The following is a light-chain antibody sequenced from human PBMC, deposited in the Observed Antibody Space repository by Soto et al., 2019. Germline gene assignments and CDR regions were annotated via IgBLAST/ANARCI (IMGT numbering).Light chain of an antibody. CDR1: QRVXSD. V-gene: IGKV3-11*01. Sequence: IGFTHSPATLSSTPADRATLSCRASQRVXSDFVWYEERPGQAPSVLSXDASNRATGVAARFSGGGSGTDSTLIISSLGPAAFVGYDGQQRKDWSRGTFGHGTRLEIK. CDR3: QQRKDWSRGT. J-gene: IGKJ5*01. CDR2: DAS.